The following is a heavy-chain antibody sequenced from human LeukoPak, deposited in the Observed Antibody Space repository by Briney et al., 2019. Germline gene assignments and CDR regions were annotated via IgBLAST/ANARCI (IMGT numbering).Heavy chain of an antibody. V-gene: IGHV1-2*02. CDR1: VYTFTGYY. CDR2: INPNSGGT. J-gene: IGHJ4*02. Sequence: VSVKVSCKASVYTFTGYYIHWVRQAPGQGLEWMGWINPNSGGTNYAQKFQGRVTMTRDRSINTAYMDLRSLTYDDTAVYYCARDKPAEAALDFWGQGTLVSVSS. CDR3: ARDKPAEAALDF.